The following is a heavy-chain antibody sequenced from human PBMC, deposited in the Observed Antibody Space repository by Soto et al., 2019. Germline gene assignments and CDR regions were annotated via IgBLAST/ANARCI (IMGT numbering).Heavy chain of an antibody. Sequence: PGGSLRLSCAASGFTFSNYWMHWVRQAPGKGLERVSDINGNGGSTYYADSVKGRFTISRDNSKNTLYLQMNSLRAEDTAVYYCAKDLINDWFDPWGQGTLVTVSS. V-gene: IGHV3-23*01. CDR3: AKDLINDWFDP. D-gene: IGHD3-16*01. CDR1: GFTFSNYW. J-gene: IGHJ5*02. CDR2: INGNGGST.